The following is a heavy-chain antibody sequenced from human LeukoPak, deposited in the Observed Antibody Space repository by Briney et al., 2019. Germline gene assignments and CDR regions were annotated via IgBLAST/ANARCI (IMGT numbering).Heavy chain of an antibody. V-gene: IGHV3-53*01. J-gene: IGHJ3*02. CDR2: IYSGGST. CDR3: ARSGSSSWSLGAFDI. D-gene: IGHD6-13*01. Sequence: PGGSLRLSCAASGFTVSSNYMSWVRQAPGKGLEWVSVIYSGGSTYYADSVKGRFTISRDNSKNTLYLQMNSLRAEDTAVYYCARSGSSSWSLGAFDIWGQGTMVTVSS. CDR1: GFTVSSNY.